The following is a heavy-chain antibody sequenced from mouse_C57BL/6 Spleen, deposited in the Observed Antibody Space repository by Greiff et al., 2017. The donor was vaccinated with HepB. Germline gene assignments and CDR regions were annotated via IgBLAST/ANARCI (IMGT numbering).Heavy chain of an antibody. J-gene: IGHJ1*03. CDR3: ARDGSSYDWYFDV. CDR2: IYPGDGDT. Sequence: VKLVESGPELVKPGASVKISCKASGYAFSSSWMNWVKQRPGKGLEWIGRIYPGDGDTNYNGKFKGKATLTADKSSSTAYMQLSSLTSEDSAVYFCARDGSSYDWYFDVWGTGTTVTVSS. CDR1: GYAFSSSW. V-gene: IGHV1-82*01. D-gene: IGHD1-1*01.